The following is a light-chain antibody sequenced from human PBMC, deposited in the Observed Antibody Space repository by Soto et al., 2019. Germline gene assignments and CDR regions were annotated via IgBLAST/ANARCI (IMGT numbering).Light chain of an antibody. CDR1: QNIRGY. J-gene: IGKJ2*01. V-gene: IGKV1-5*03. CDR2: KVS. CDR3: QQYDTYPYT. Sequence: DVQMTQSPSTLSASVGDRVTISCRASQNIRGYLAWYQQKPGKAPNLLIYKVSNLDNGVPPRFSGSGSGTEFTLTISSLQPDDFATYYCQQYDTYPYTFGQGTKLEIK.